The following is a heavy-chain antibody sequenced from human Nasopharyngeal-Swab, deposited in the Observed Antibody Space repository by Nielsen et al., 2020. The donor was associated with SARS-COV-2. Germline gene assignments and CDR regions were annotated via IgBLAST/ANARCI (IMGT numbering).Heavy chain of an antibody. CDR3: TRCGGGCYSGRDY. CDR1: GFTFSDSA. V-gene: IGHV3-73*01. J-gene: IGHJ4*02. Sequence: GGSLRLSCAASGFTFSDSAIHWVRQAFGKGREWVGRVRSKGNNYATAYSASVKGRFIIFRDDPTNTAYLQMNSLKTEDTAMYYCTRCGGGCYSGRDYWGQGTLVTVSS. CDR2: VRSKGNNYAT. D-gene: IGHD2-15*01.